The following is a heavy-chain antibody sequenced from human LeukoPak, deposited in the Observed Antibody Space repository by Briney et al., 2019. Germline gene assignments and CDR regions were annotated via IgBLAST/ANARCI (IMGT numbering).Heavy chain of an antibody. V-gene: IGHV3-21*01. CDR1: GFTFSSYS. J-gene: IGHJ4*02. CDR2: ISSSSSYI. Sequence: GGSLRPSCAASGFTFSSYSMNWVRQAPGKGLEWVSSISSSSSYIYYADSVKGRFTISRDNAKNSLYLQMNSLRAEDTAVYYCARVDSSSSGIDYWGQGTLVTVSS. CDR3: ARVDSSSSGIDY. D-gene: IGHD6-6*01.